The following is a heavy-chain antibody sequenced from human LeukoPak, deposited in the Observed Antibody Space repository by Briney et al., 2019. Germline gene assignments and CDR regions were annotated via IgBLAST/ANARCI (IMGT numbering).Heavy chain of an antibody. D-gene: IGHD2-21*01. CDR2: IKEDGSEK. V-gene: IGHV3-7*04. CDR1: RFTFSNYW. CDR3: ARGKASLMDV. J-gene: IGHJ6*03. Sequence: GGSLRLSCEASRFTFSNYWMNRVRQAPGRGLEWVANIKEDGSEKYYVDSVRGRFTISRDNAKNSLYLQMNSLGGDDTALYYCARGKASLMDVWGKGTTVTVSS.